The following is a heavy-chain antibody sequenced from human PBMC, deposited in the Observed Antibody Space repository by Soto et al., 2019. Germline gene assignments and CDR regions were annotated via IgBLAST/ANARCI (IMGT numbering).Heavy chain of an antibody. CDR2: INHSGST. D-gene: IGHD3-3*01. Sequence: SETLSLTCAVYGGSFSGYYWSWIRQPPGKGLEWIGEINHSGSTNYNPSLKCRVTISVDTSKNQFSLKLSSVTAADTAVYYCAQSAAYDFWSGMGRDWFDPWGQGTLVTVSS. J-gene: IGHJ5*02. V-gene: IGHV4-34*01. CDR3: AQSAAYDFWSGMGRDWFDP. CDR1: GGSFSGYY.